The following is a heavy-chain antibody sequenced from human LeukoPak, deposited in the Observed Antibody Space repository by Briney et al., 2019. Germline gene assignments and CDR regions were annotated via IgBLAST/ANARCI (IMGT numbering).Heavy chain of an antibody. CDR3: ARQGYHDYVWGSYEIDI. CDR2: INHSGST. CDR1: GGSFSDYY. J-gene: IGHJ3*02. Sequence: SETLSLTCGVYGGSFSDYYWSWIRQSPGKGLEWIGEINHSGSTNYNPSLKSRVTISIDTSKNQFSLKLSSVTAADTAVYYCARQGYHDYVWGSYEIDIWGQGTMVTVSS. V-gene: IGHV4-34*01. D-gene: IGHD3-16*01.